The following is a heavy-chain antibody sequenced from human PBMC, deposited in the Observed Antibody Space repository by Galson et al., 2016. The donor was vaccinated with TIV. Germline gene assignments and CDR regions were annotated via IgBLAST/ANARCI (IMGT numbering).Heavy chain of an antibody. CDR2: ISSNSVYL. CDR3: TKARGYGYGSPQDCYYGMDV. D-gene: IGHD5-18*01. CDR1: GFTFGDYG. Sequence: SLRLSCAASGFTFGDYGMHWVRQSQGNGLEWVSGISSNSVYLGYADSVKGRFTISRDNAKNSLYLQMNSLRFEDTALYYCTKARGYGYGSPQDCYYGMDVWGQGTTVTVSS. V-gene: IGHV3-9*01. J-gene: IGHJ6*02.